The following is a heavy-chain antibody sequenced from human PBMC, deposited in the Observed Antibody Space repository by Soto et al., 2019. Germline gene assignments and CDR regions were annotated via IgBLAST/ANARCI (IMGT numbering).Heavy chain of an antibody. Sequence: QVQLVQSGVEVKKPGASVKVSCKAMGYIFTNYGLSWVRQAPGEGPEWLGWISAYNGHTKYAPKVQDRVTLTTDTSATTAYSELRSLISDDAAVYYCVRGYGGYFDQWGQGTLVLVSS. CDR3: VRGYGGYFDQ. D-gene: IGHD3-16*01. V-gene: IGHV1-18*01. CDR1: GYIFTNYG. CDR2: ISAYNGHT. J-gene: IGHJ4*02.